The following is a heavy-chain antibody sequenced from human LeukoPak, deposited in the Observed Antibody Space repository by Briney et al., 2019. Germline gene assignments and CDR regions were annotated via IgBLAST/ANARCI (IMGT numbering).Heavy chain of an antibody. D-gene: IGHD3-16*02. CDR2: ISDSGST. CDR1: GRSISSYH. CDR3: ARDPAANRYFDS. J-gene: IGHJ4*02. Sequence: SETLSLTCTVSGRSISSYHWSWIRQPPGKGLEWIGCISDSGSTTHNPSLKSRVTISVDTSKNQFSLKLNSVTAADTAVYYCARDPAANRYFDSWGQGTLVTVSS. V-gene: IGHV4-59*01.